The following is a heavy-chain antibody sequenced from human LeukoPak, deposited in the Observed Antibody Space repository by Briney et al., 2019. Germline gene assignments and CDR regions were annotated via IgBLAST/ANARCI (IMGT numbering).Heavy chain of an antibody. D-gene: IGHD1-26*01. CDR2: INPNSGGT. Sequence: ASVKVSCKASGYTFTGYYMHWVRQAPGQGLAWMGWINPNSGGTNYAQKFQGRVTMTRDTSISTAYMELSRLRSDDTAVYYCARDRVVGATYYYYYMDVWGKGTTVTVSS. V-gene: IGHV1-2*02. CDR3: ARDRVVGATYYYYYMDV. CDR1: GYTFTGYY. J-gene: IGHJ6*03.